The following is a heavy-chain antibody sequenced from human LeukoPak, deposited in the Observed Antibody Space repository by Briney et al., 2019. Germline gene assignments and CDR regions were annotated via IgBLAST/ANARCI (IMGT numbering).Heavy chain of an antibody. Sequence: SETLSLTCSVSGYSISSGYHWAWFRQTPGKRLEWLGSIYQDGSTYDNLSLKSRVTISVDTSKNQFSLKLSSVTAADTAVYYCARDLDGYNYWHYWGQGTLVTVSS. CDR2: IYQDGST. V-gene: IGHV4-38-2*02. D-gene: IGHD5-24*01. CDR3: ARDLDGYNYWHY. CDR1: GYSISSGYH. J-gene: IGHJ4*02.